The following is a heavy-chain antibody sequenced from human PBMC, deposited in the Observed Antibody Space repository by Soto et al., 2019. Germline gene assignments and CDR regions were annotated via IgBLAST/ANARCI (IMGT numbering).Heavy chain of an antibody. Sequence: QVQLVESGGGVVQPGRSLRLSCAASGFTFSSYGMHWVRQAPGKGLEWVAVISYDGSNKYYADSVKGRFTISRDNSKNTLYLQMNSLRVYDTAVYYCANPAFFGVVSNYFDYWGQGTLVTVSS. J-gene: IGHJ4*02. CDR1: GFTFSSYG. CDR3: ANPAFFGVVSNYFDY. CDR2: ISYDGSNK. D-gene: IGHD3-3*01. V-gene: IGHV3-30*18.